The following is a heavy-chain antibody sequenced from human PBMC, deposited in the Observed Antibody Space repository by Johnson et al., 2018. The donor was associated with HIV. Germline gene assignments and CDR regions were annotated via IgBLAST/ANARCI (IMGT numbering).Heavy chain of an antibody. D-gene: IGHD2-8*02. CDR3: TNTGMDAVDI. J-gene: IGHJ3*02. V-gene: IGHV3-23*04. CDR1: GFTFSSYG. CDR2: ISGSGGST. Sequence: VQLVESGGGLVQPGGSLRLSCAASGFTFSSYGMHWVRQAPGKGLEWVSAISGSGGSTYYADSVKGRFTISRDNSKNTLYRQMNSLRAADTALYYCTNTGMDAVDIWGQGTMVTVSA.